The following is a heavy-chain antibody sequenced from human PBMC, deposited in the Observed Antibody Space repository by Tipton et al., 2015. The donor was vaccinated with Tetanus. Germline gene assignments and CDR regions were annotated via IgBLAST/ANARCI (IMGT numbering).Heavy chain of an antibody. J-gene: IGHJ4*02. D-gene: IGHD2-21*02. V-gene: IGHV4-39*02. Sequence: TLSLTCSVSGGSISGSSYYWSWIRQPPGKALEWIGSIYYSGSTFYHPSLQSRVTISVDTSNNHFSLKLTSVTAADTAVYYCARAGMVTDDRSKFDSWGQGSLVSVSS. CDR3: ARAGMVTDDRSKFDS. CDR2: IYYSGST. CDR1: GGSISGSSYY.